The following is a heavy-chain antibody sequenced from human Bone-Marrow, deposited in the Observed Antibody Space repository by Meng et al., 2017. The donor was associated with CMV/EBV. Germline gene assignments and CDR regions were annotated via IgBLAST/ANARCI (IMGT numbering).Heavy chain of an antibody. D-gene: IGHD6-6*01. CDR2: IYSGGST. V-gene: IGHV3-53*01. Sequence: GESLKISCAASGFTFSSYWMHWVRQSPGKGLEWVSVIYSGGSTDYADSVRGRFTISRDNSKNTLYLQMNSLRVEDTAVYYCAGSIAAHSNGDYWGQGTLVTVSS. J-gene: IGHJ4*02. CDR1: GFTFSSYW. CDR3: AGSIAAHSNGDY.